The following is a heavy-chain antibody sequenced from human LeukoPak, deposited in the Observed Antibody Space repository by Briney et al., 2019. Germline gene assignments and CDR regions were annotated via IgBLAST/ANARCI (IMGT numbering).Heavy chain of an antibody. CDR3: AKDPYGDYVYFDY. V-gene: IGHV3-23*01. D-gene: IGHD4-17*01. J-gene: IGHJ4*02. Sequence: GGSLSFSGAASGFTFSSYAISWVRQAPGKGLKWVSAISGSGGSTYYADSVKGRFTISRDNSKNTLYLQMNSLRAEDTAVYYCAKDPYGDYVYFDYWGQGTLVTVSS. CDR2: ISGSGGST. CDR1: GFTFSSYA.